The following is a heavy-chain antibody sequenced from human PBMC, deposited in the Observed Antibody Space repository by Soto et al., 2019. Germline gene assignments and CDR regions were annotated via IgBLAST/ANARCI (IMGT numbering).Heavy chain of an antibody. CDR1: GYSFTSYA. CDR3: ARGPGGPDGPGDY. D-gene: IGHD2-15*01. J-gene: IGHJ4*02. Sequence: SVKVSCKASGYSFTSYAMHWVRQAPGQRLEWMGWINAGNGNTKYSQKFQGRVTITRDTSASTAYMELSSLRSEDTAVYYCARGPGGPDGPGDYWGQGTLVTVSS. V-gene: IGHV1-3*01. CDR2: INAGNGNT.